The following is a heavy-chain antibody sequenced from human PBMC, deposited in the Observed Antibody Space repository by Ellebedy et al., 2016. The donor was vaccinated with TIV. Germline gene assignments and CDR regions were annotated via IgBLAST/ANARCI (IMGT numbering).Heavy chain of an antibody. CDR2: IDPSDSYT. CDR1: GYSFTSYW. CDR3: ARLTLGSPIYSSGWYMPY. D-gene: IGHD6-19*01. J-gene: IGHJ4*02. V-gene: IGHV5-10-1*01. Sequence: GESLKISXKGSGYSFTSYWISWVRQMPGKGLEWMGRIDPSDSYTNYSPSFQGHVTISADKSISTAYLQWSSLKASDTAMYYCARLTLGSPIYSSGWYMPYWGQGTLVTVSS.